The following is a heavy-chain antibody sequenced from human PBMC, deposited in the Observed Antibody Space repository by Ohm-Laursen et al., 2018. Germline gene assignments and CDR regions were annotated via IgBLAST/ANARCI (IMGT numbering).Heavy chain of an antibody. D-gene: IGHD6-13*01. CDR1: GYTFNNYG. V-gene: IGHV1-18*01. Sequence: ASVKVSCKASGYTFNNYGITWVRQAPGQGLEWMAWISAYTGNTNYAPKLQGRITVTTDTSTSTAYMELRSLRSDDTAIYYCAREIAAAGTGDNWGQGTLVTVSS. CDR3: AREIAAAGTGDN. J-gene: IGHJ4*02. CDR2: ISAYTGNT.